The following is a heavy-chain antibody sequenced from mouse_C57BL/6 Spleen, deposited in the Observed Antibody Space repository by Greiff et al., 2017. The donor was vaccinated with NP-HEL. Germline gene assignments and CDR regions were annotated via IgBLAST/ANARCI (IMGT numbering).Heavy chain of an antibody. J-gene: IGHJ3*01. CDR3: TDYYGSSEAWFAY. D-gene: IGHD1-1*01. CDR2: IDPETGGT. CDR1: GYTFTDYE. V-gene: IGHV1-15*01. Sequence: QVQLQQSGAELVRPGASVTLSCKASGYTFTDYEMHWVKQTPVHGLEWIGAIDPETGGTAYTQKFKGKAILTADKSSSTAYMELRSLTSEDSAVYYCTDYYGSSEAWFAYWGQGTLVTVSA.